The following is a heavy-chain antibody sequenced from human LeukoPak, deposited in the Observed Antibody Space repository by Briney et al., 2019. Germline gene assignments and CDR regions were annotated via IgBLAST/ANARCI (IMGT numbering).Heavy chain of an antibody. CDR3: AREQYGSDDALDI. D-gene: IGHD4-17*01. CDR2: IWFDGSNQ. J-gene: IGHJ3*02. Sequence: PGGSLRLSCAASGFTFSSYGMHWVRQAPGKGLEWVAVIWFDGSNQYYADSVKGRFTVSRDNSKNTMDLQMNSLRAEDTAVYYCAREQYGSDDALDIWGQGTMVTVSS. CDR1: GFTFSSYG. V-gene: IGHV3-33*01.